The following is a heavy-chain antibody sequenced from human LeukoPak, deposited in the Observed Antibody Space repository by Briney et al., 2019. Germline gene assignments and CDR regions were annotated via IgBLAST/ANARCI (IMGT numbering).Heavy chain of an antibody. J-gene: IGHJ3*02. V-gene: IGHV3-33*06. CDR3: AKEWGYEWELLSFAFDI. CDR2: IWYDGSNK. CDR1: GFTFSSYG. Sequence: PGGSLRPSCAASGFTFSSYGMHWVRQAPGKGLEWVAVIWYDGSNKYYADSVKGRFTISRDNSKNTLYRQMNSLRAEDTAVYYCAKEWGYEWELLSFAFDIWGQGTMVTVSS. D-gene: IGHD1-26*01.